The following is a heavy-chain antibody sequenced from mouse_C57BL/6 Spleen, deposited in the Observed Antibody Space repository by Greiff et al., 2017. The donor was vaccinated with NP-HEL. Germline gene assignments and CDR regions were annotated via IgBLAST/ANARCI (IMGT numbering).Heavy chain of an antibody. D-gene: IGHD1-1*01. CDR3: VKAVGYYGSRVYAMDY. J-gene: IGHJ4*01. CDR2: IRNKANGYTT. Sequence: EVQGVESGGGLVQPGASLRLSCAASGFTFTDYYMSWVRQPPGKAPEWLALIRNKANGYTTEYTASVKGRFTISRDNSQNILYLQMNTLRAEDSATYYCVKAVGYYGSRVYAMDYWGQGTSVTVSS. V-gene: IGHV7-4*01. CDR1: GFTFTDYY.